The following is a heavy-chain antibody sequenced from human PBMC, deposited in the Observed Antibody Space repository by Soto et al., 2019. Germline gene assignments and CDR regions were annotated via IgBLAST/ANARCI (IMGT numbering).Heavy chain of an antibody. CDR3: ARDYYDSSGYFRYYYYYGMDV. J-gene: IGHJ6*02. CDR2: IYYSGST. V-gene: IGHV4-59*01. CDR1: GGSISSYY. D-gene: IGHD3-22*01. Sequence: SETLSLTCTVSGGSISSYYWSWIRQPPGKGLEWIGYIYYSGSTNYNPPLKSRVTISVDTSKNQFSLKLSSVTAADTAVYYCARDYYDSSGYFRYYYYYGMDVWGQGTTVTVSS.